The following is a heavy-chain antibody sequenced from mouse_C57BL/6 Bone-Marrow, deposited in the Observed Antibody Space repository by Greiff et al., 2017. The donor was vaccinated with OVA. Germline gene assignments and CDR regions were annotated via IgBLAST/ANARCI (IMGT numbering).Heavy chain of an antibody. CDR3: TRGYSNYYAMDY. CDR1: GYTFTDYE. V-gene: IGHV1-15*01. Sequence: QVQLKESGAELVRPGASVTLSCKASGYTFTDYEMHWVKQTPVHGLEWIGAIDPETGGPAYNQKFKGKAILTADKSSSTAYMELRSLTSEDSAVYYGTRGYSNYYAMDYWGQGTSVTVSS. J-gene: IGHJ4*01. CDR2: IDPETGGP. D-gene: IGHD2-5*01.